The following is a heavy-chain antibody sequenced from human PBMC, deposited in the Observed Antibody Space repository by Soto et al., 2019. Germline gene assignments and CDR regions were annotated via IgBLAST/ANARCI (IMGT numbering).Heavy chain of an antibody. CDR1: GGSFSGYY. Sequence: TLSLTCAVYGGSFSGYYWSWIRQPPGKGLEWIGEINHSGSTNYNPSLKSRVTISVDTSKNQFSLKLSSVTAADTAVYYCARARKKYYDFWSGYNWFDPWGQGTLVTVSS. D-gene: IGHD3-3*01. J-gene: IGHJ5*02. CDR3: ARARKKYYDFWSGYNWFDP. CDR2: INHSGST. V-gene: IGHV4-34*01.